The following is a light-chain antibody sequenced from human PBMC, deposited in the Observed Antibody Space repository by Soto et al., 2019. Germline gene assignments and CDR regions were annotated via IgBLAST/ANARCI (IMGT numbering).Light chain of an antibody. V-gene: IGKV3-15*01. CDR1: QSVSSN. CDR2: GAS. J-gene: IGKJ2*01. CDR3: QQYNNWPT. Sequence: EIVMTQSPATLSVSPGERATLSCRASQSVSSNLAWYQQKPGQAPRLLIYGASTRDTGIPARFSGSGSGTEFTLTISSLQSEDFAVSYCQQYNNWPTFGQGTKLEIK.